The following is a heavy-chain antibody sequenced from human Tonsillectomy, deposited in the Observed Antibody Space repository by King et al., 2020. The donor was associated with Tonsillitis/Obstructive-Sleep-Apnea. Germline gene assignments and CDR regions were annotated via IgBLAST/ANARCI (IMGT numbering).Heavy chain of an antibody. CDR1: GFTFSSYW. D-gene: IGHD3-3*01. CDR2: IKQDGSGK. CDR3: ARDSTIFGVVPGDY. J-gene: IGHJ4*02. V-gene: IGHV3-7*01. Sequence: VQLVESGGGLVQPGGSLRLSCAASGFTFSSYWMSWVRQAPGKGLEWVANIKQDGSGKYYVDSVKGRFTISRDNAKNSLYLQMNSLRAEDTAVYYCARDSTIFGVVPGDYWGQGTLVTVSS.